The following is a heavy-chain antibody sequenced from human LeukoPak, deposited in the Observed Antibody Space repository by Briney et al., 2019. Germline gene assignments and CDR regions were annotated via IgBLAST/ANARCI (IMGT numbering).Heavy chain of an antibody. J-gene: IGHJ4*02. CDR1: GYTFTNHY. CDR3: ARSGYYGAGSFDY. D-gene: IGHD3-10*01. CDR2: INPITGGT. Sequence: ASVKVSCKASGYTFTNHYINWVRQAPGQGLEWMGLINPITGGTDSAQKFQDRVTLTRDTSTTTSYMELGRLRSEDTAVYYCARSGYYGAGSFDYWGQGTLDSVSS. V-gene: IGHV1-2*02.